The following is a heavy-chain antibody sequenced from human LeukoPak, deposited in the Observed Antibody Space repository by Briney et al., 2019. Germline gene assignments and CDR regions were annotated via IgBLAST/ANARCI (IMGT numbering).Heavy chain of an antibody. CDR2: IHYSGST. J-gene: IGHJ6*02. D-gene: IGHD6-13*01. V-gene: IGHV4-31*03. CDR3: ARDWGYYSSSEYYYYGMDV. Sequence: SQTLSLTCTVSGTSISSGEYHWTWIRQHPGRGLEWIGSIHYSGSTSYNPSLKSRLTISVDTSKNQFSLRVRSVTAADTAVYYCARDWGYYSSSEYYYYGMDVWGQGTTVTVSS. CDR1: GTSISSGEYH.